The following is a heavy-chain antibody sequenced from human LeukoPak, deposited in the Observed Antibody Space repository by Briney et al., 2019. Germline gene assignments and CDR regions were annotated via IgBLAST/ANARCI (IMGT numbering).Heavy chain of an antibody. D-gene: IGHD6-19*01. V-gene: IGHV4-39*07. J-gene: IGHJ4*02. CDR2: IYYSGNT. Sequence: SETLALTCTVSVDSLISNFYFWGWLRQPPGKGLEWIGSIYYSGNTYFNPSLKSRVTLSVDTSKNQFSLKLTSVTAADTAVYFCARDPSGGYGDRFDYWGQGTLVTVSS. CDR1: VDSLISNFYF. CDR3: ARDPSGGYGDRFDY.